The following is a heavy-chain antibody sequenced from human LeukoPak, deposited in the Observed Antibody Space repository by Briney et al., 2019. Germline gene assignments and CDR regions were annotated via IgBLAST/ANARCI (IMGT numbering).Heavy chain of an antibody. J-gene: IGHJ4*02. V-gene: IGHV3-74*03. CDR1: GLTFNSYW. CDR2: INGDASNT. CDR3: ARDLSGVAGYTYGRGIDY. Sequence: PGGSLRLSCAASGLTFNSYWMHWVRQVAGKGLVWVARINGDASNTTYADSVKGRFTISRDNAKTSLYLQMNSLRAEDTAVYYCARDLSGVAGYTYGRGIDYWGQGTLVTVSS. D-gene: IGHD5-18*01.